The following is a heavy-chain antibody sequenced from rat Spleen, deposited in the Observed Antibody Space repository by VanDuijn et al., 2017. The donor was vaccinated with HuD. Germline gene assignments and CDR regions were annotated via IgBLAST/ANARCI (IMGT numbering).Heavy chain of an antibody. CDR1: GFSLTTHH. Sequence: QVRLKESGPGLVQPSQTLSLTCTVSGFSLTTHHVSWVRQPPGKSLVWMGIIWAGGGTNYNSAVKSRLSIRRDTSKSQVLLKMNSLQPEDTGTYYCARHLREASGVMDAWGQGASVTVSS. D-gene: IGHD4-3*01. J-gene: IGHJ4*01. CDR2: IWAGGGT. V-gene: IGHV2-72*01. CDR3: ARHLREASGVMDA.